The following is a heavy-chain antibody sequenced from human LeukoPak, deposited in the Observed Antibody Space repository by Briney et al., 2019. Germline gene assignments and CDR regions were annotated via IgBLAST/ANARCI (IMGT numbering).Heavy chain of an antibody. D-gene: IGHD5-18*01. Sequence: ASVKVSCKASGYTFTNYYIHWVRQAPGQGPEWMGIINPSGGGTNYAQKFQGRVTMTRDTSTSTVYVELSSLRSDDTAVYYCAREIGPRQLHLWGAAFDFWGQGTLVTVSS. CDR1: GYTFTNYY. CDR2: INPSGGGT. J-gene: IGHJ4*02. V-gene: IGHV1-46*01. CDR3: AREIGPRQLHLWGAAFDF.